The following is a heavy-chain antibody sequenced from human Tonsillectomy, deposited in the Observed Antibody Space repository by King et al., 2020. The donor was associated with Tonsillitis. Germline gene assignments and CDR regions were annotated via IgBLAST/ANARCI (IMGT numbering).Heavy chain of an antibody. V-gene: IGHV1-18*01. CDR1: GYTFTSYG. J-gene: IGHJ5*02. D-gene: IGHD1-26*01. CDR3: ARDLAGATP. Sequence: QLVQSGAEVKKPGASVKVSCKASGYTFTSYGFSWVRQAPGQGLEWMGWISAYNGNTHYAQNFQGRVTMTTETSTSTAYMELTSLRSDDTAVYYCARDLAGATPWGQGTLVTVSS. CDR2: ISAYNGNT.